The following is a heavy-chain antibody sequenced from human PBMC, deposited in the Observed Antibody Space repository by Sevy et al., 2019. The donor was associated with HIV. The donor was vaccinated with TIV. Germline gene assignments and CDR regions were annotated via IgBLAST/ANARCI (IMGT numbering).Heavy chain of an antibody. Sequence: SETLSLTCTVSGGSINSGGYYWSWIRQHPGKGLEWIGYIYYSGSAYYNPSLKSRVTISVDTPKKNQFALKLRSVTAADTAVYYCARAPPDKVRDQYYFDYWGQGTPVTVSS. CDR1: GGSINSGGYY. V-gene: IGHV4-31*03. J-gene: IGHJ4*02. CDR3: ARAPPDKVRDQYYFDY. CDR2: IYYSGSA. D-gene: IGHD5-12*01.